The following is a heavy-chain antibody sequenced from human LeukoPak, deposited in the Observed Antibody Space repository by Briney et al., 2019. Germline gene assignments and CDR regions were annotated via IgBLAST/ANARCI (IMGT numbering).Heavy chain of an antibody. CDR3: ARGGFAAAVIIGEYSYCYMDV. Sequence: ASVKVSCKASGGTFSHYAFSWVRQAPGQGLEWMGGIIPIFGTTNYAQKFQGRVTITADESTSTAYMELNSLRSEDTAVYFCARGGFAAAVIIGEYSYCYMDVWGNGTTVTISS. V-gene: IGHV1-69*13. CDR1: GGTFSHYA. D-gene: IGHD6-13*01. CDR2: IIPIFGTT. J-gene: IGHJ6*03.